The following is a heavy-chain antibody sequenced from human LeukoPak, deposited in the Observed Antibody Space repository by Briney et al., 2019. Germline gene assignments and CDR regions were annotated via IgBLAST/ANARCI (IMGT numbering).Heavy chain of an antibody. Sequence: KTSETLSLTCSVSGGSMSSYYWSWVRQPPGKGLEWIGYIYHSGSTNYSPSLKSRATISVDTSKNQFSLKLSSVTAADTAVYYCAREGGSSGYYFDYWGQGTLVTVSS. D-gene: IGHD3-22*01. J-gene: IGHJ4*02. CDR3: AREGGSSGYYFDY. CDR2: IYHSGST. V-gene: IGHV4-59*01. CDR1: GGSMSSYY.